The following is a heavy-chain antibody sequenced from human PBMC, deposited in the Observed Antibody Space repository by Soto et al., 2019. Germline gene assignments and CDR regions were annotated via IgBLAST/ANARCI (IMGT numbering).Heavy chain of an antibody. CDR2: IRSKAYGGTT. Sequence: HPGGSLRLSCTASGFTFGDYAMSWLRQAPGKGLEWVGFIRSKAYGGTTEYAASVKGRFTISRDDSKSIAYLQLNSLKTEDTAVYYCTGPQWLLYWGQGTLATVSS. CDR1: GFTFGDYA. J-gene: IGHJ1*01. V-gene: IGHV3-49*03. D-gene: IGHD5-12*01. CDR3: TGPQWLLY.